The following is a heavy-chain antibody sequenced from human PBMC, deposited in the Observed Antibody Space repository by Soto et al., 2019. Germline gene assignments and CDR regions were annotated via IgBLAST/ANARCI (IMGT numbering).Heavy chain of an antibody. V-gene: IGHV3-23*01. D-gene: IGHD3-16*01. CDR1: GFKFINYA. CDR3: AKDRRAGGNSAFYFDF. CDR2: ISATGCGT. J-gene: IGHJ4*02. Sequence: GSLRLSCAASGFKFINYAMSWVRQGPGKGLEWVSLISATGCGTYYADSVKGRFTISRDNSHNTLYLQVHSLTAEDTAVYYCAKDRRAGGNSAFYFDFWGQGAQVTVSS.